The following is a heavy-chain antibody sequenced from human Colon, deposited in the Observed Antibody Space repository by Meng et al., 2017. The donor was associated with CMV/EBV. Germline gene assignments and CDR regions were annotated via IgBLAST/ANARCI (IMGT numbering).Heavy chain of an antibody. CDR2: VTRDSMI. CDR1: GFTISDRH. D-gene: IGHD1-14*01. J-gene: IGHJ4*02. Sequence: GESLKISCEVSGFTISDRHMSWSRQAPGKGLDWIIYVTRDSMIYSADAVRGRFTISRDNAKNSMYLQLNSLRAEDTAVYYCVSGITGRPESEYWGQGTLVTVSA. V-gene: IGHV3-11*01. CDR3: VSGITGRPESEY.